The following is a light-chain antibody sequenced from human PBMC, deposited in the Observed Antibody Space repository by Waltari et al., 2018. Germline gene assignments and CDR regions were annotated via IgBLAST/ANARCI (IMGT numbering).Light chain of an antibody. Sequence: QSVLTQPPSVSGAPGQRLPIPCPGRGSNLGSGYAFHWYQQLPRAAPKLLIYGSTSRPLGVPDRFFGSTSGTSASLAITGLQAEDEADYYCQSYDTSLRVVFGGGTKLTVL. J-gene: IGLJ3*02. CDR3: QSYDTSLRVV. CDR2: GST. CDR1: GSNLGSGYA. V-gene: IGLV1-40*01.